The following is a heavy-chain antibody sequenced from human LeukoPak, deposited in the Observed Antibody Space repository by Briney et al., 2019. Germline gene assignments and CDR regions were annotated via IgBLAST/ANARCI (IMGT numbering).Heavy chain of an antibody. V-gene: IGHV3-23*01. CDR1: GFTFSSYA. Sequence: PGGSLRLSCAASGFTFSSYAMSWVRQAPGKGLEWVSATSGSGGSTYYADSVKGRFTISRDNSKNTLYLQMNSLRAEDTAVYYCAKALIAVAGTPGDYWGQGTLVTVSS. J-gene: IGHJ4*02. CDR3: AKALIAVAGTPGDY. CDR2: TSGSGGST. D-gene: IGHD6-19*01.